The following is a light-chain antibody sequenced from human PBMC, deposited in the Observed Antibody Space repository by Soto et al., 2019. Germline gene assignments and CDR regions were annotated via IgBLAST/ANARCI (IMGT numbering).Light chain of an antibody. CDR1: QSVSIL. V-gene: IGKV3-20*01. Sequence: EILMTQSPSTLSASIGERVRLSCRASQSVSILLPWYQENPGHAPRLLIYGASNRATGIPDRFSGSGSGTDFTLTISRLEPEDFAVYYCQQYGSSLLTFGRGTKVDI. CDR2: GAS. CDR3: QQYGSSLLT. J-gene: IGKJ3*01.